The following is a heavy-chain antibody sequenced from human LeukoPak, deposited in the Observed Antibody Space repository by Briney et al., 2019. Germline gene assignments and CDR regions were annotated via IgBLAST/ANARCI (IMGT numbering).Heavy chain of an antibody. D-gene: IGHD3-22*01. CDR1: GFTFSSYA. V-gene: IGHV3-23*01. CDR2: ISGSGGST. J-gene: IGHJ4*02. CDR3: ATLPYDSSGYWAYFDN. Sequence: GGSLRLSCAASGFTFSSYAMSWVRQAPGKGLEWVSAISGSGGSTYYADSVKGRFTISADSSKNVLYLQMNSLRAEDTAVYYCATLPYDSSGYWAYFDNWGQGTLVTVSS.